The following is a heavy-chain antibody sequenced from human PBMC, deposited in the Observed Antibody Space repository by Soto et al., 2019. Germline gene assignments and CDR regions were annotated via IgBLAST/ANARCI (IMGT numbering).Heavy chain of an antibody. J-gene: IGHJ4*01. CDR3: ARVYCSGGSCRPPQPIDY. CDR1: GFTFDDYG. D-gene: IGHD2-15*01. Sequence: EVQLVESGGGVVRPGGSLRLSCAASGFTFDDYGMSWVRQAPGKGLEWVSGINWNGGSTGYADSVKGRFTISRDNAKNSLYLQMNSLRAEDTALHHCARVYCSGGSCRPPQPIDYWGQGTLVTVSS. CDR2: INWNGGST. V-gene: IGHV3-20*01.